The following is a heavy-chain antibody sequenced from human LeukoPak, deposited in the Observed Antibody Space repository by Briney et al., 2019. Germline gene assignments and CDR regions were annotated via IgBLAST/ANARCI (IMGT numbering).Heavy chain of an antibody. CDR1: GFTVSSNY. D-gene: IGHD2-2*01. CDR2: IYSGGST. J-gene: IGHJ4*02. CDR3: ASLGYCSSTSCPLDY. V-gene: IGHV3-53*01. Sequence: GGSLRLSCAASGFTVSSNYMSWVRQAPGKGLEWVSVIYSGGSTYYADSVKGRFTISRDNSKNTLYLQMNSLRAEDTAVYYCASLGYCSSTSCPLDYWGQGTLVTVSS.